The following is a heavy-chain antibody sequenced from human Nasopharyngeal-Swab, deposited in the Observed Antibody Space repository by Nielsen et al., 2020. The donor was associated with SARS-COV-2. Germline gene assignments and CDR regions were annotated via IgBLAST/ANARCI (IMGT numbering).Heavy chain of an antibody. D-gene: IGHD6-13*01. V-gene: IGHV3-30*18. CDR2: ISYDGSNK. Sequence: LRQPLGPGLEWVAVISYDGSNKYYADSVKGRFTISRDNSKNTLYLQMNSLRAEDTAVYYCAKDRGSSGYYYGMDVWGQGTTVTVSS. J-gene: IGHJ6*02. CDR3: AKDRGSSGYYYGMDV.